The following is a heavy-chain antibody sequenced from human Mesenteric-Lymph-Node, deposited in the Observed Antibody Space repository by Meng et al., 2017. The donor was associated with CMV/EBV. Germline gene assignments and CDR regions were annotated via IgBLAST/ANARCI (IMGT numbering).Heavy chain of an antibody. CDR1: GFTFDNHW. V-gene: IGHV3-74*01. CDR2: ISSDGTSI. CDR3: ARGGNKAYFDL. Sequence: GGSLRLSCAVSGFTFDNHWMHWVRQAPGKGLVWVACISSDGTSINYADSVKGRFTISRDNAKNTLYLQMNSLRAEDTAVYYYARGGNKAYFDLWGRGTLVTVSS. J-gene: IGHJ2*01. D-gene: IGHD4-23*01.